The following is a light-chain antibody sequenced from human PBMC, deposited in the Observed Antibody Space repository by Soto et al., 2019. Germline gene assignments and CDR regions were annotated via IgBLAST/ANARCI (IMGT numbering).Light chain of an antibody. J-gene: IGLJ1*01. V-gene: IGLV1-44*01. CDR2: VTN. CDR3: PSWDGSLNGHV. Sequence: QSVLTQPPSVSGTPGQRVTISCSGSTSNIGESSVGWFQQLPGTAPQVVLYVTNKGPSGVPDRFSGSKSGTSAYLAISGLQAEDEADYYCPSWDGSLNGHVFGTGTKMTVL. CDR1: TSNIGESS.